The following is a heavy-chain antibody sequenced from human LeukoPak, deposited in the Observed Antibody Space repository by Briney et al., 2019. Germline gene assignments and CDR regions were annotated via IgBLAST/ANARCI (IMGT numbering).Heavy chain of an antibody. V-gene: IGHV4-59*08. CDR3: ASQGYCSGGTCHNWFDP. D-gene: IGHD2-15*01. CDR1: GDSMNNYH. CDR2: IYYSGST. Sequence: PSETLSLTCSVSGDSMNNYHWTWIRQPPGKGLEWIGHIYYSGSTNYNPSLKSRVTISIDTSKSQFSLRLSSVTTADTAVYYCASQGYCSGGTCHNWFDPWGQGTLVTVSS. J-gene: IGHJ5*02.